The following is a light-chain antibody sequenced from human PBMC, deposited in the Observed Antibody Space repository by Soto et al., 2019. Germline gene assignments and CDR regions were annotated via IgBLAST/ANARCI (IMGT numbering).Light chain of an antibody. V-gene: IGLV2-14*02. CDR1: SGDVGTYDL. CDR3: SSYTSSTTGV. J-gene: IGLJ1*01. CDR2: EVS. Sequence: QSALTQPASVSGSPGQSITISCTGTSGDVGTYDLVSWYQHHPGAAPKLMIYEVSTRPSGVSNRFSGSKSGNTASLTISGLQAEDESDYYCSSYTSSTTGVFGTGTKVTVL.